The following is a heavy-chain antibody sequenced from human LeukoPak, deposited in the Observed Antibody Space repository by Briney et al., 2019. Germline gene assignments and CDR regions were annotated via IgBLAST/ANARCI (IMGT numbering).Heavy chain of an antibody. CDR3: ARSARAVIVVPAAMPYYYYYMGV. D-gene: IGHD2-2*01. V-gene: IGHV4-59*11. CDR1: GGSISSHY. Sequence: SETLSLTCTVSGGSISSHYWSWIRQPPGKGLEWIGYIYYSGSTNYNPSLKSRVTISVDTSENQFSLKLSSVTAADTAVYYCARSARAVIVVPAAMPYYYYYMGVWGKGTTVTVSS. CDR2: IYYSGST. J-gene: IGHJ6*03.